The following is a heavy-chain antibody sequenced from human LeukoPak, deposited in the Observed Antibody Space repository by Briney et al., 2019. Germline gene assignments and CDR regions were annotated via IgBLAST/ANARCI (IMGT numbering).Heavy chain of an antibody. CDR1: GGSFSGYY. CDR3: ARVCYDFWSGTLHYYYMDV. CDR2: INHSGST. V-gene: IGHV4-34*01. D-gene: IGHD3-3*01. Sequence: KPSETLSLTCAVYGGSFSGYYRSWIRQPPGKGLEWIGEINHSGSTNYNPSLKSRVTISVDTSKNQFSLKLSSVTAADTAVYYCARVCYDFWSGTLHYYYMDVWGKGTTVTVSS. J-gene: IGHJ6*03.